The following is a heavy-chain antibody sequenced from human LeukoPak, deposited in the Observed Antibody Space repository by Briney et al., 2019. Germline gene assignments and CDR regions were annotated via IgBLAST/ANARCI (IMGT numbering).Heavy chain of an antibody. CDR1: GFTFSDFY. CDR3: ARDRCTGAACSGYYHGMDV. Sequence: PGGSLRLSCAASGFTFSDFYMSWIRQAPGKGLEWLSYIGGSVTDIKYADSVKGRFTISRDNAKKSLYLQMTSMRVEDAAVYYCARDRCTGAACSGYYHGMDVWGQGTTVTVSS. CDR2: IGGSVTDI. D-gene: IGHD2-8*02. V-gene: IGHV3-11*01. J-gene: IGHJ6*02.